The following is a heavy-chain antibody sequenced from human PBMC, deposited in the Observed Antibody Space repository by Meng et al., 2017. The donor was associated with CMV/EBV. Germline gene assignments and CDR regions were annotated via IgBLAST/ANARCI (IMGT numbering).Heavy chain of an antibody. Sequence: SETLSLTCAVYGGSFSGYYWSWIRQPPGKGLEWIGEINHSGSTNYNPSLKSRVTISVDTSKNQFSLKLSPVTAADTAVYYCARGPRSRWWSGSYGCRGMDVWGQGTTVTVSS. J-gene: IGHJ6*02. CDR1: GGSFSGYY. CDR3: ARGPRSRWWSGSYGCRGMDV. D-gene: IGHD3-10*01. CDR2: INHSGST. V-gene: IGHV4-34*01.